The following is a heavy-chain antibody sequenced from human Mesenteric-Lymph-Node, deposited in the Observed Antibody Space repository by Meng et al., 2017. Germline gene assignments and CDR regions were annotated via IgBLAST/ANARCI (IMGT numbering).Heavy chain of an antibody. CDR3: ARDGQRGFDY. V-gene: IGHV3-30*07. Sequence: LSLTCAASGFTFSSYAMHWVRQAPGKGLEWVAVISYDGSNKYYADSVKGRFTISRDNSKNTLYLQMNSLRAEDTAVYYCARDGQRGFDYWGQGTLVTVFS. CDR1: GFTFSSYA. D-gene: IGHD1-1*01. CDR2: ISYDGSNK. J-gene: IGHJ4*02.